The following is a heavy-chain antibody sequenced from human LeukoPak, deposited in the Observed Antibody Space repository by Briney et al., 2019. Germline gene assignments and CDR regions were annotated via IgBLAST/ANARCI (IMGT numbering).Heavy chain of an antibody. D-gene: IGHD6-19*01. Sequence: ASVKVSCKASGYTFTSYYMHWVRRAPGQGLEWMGIINPSGGSTSYAQKFQGRVTMTRDMSTSTVYMELSSLRSEDTAVYYCARDARGLGYFDYWGQGTLVTVSS. CDR2: INPSGGST. V-gene: IGHV1-46*01. CDR3: ARDARGLGYFDY. J-gene: IGHJ4*02. CDR1: GYTFTSYY.